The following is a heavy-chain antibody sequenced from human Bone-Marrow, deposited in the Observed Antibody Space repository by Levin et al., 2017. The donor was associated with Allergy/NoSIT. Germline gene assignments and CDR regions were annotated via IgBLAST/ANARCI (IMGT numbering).Heavy chain of an antibody. J-gene: IGHJ1*01. V-gene: IGHV3-49*04. CDR1: GFIFGDYS. CDR2: IRSKLYGEAT. CDR3: ITQGDAYNSGWSGG. Sequence: SCAGSGFIFGDYSMTWVRQAPGKGLEWVGFIRSKLYGEATDYAASVKGRFSITRHESKSIAYLQMNSLKIEDTAVYFCITQGDAYNSGWSGGWGQGTLVTVSS. D-gene: IGHD6-19*01.